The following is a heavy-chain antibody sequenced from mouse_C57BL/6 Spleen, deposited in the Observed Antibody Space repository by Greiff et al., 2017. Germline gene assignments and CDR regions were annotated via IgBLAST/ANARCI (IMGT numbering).Heavy chain of an antibody. V-gene: IGHV14-4*01. CDR3: TTWSNYGFAY. CDR1: GFNIKDDY. D-gene: IGHD2-5*01. Sequence: VQLQQSGAELVRPGASVKLSCTASGFNIKDDYMHWVKQRPEQGLEWIGWIDPENGDTEYASKFQGKATITADTSSNTAYLQLSSLTSEDTAVYYWTTWSNYGFAYWGQGTLVTVAA. CDR2: IDPENGDT. J-gene: IGHJ3*01.